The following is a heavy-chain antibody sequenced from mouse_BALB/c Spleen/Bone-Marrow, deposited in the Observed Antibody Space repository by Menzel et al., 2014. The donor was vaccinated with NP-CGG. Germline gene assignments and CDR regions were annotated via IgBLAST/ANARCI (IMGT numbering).Heavy chain of an antibody. V-gene: IGHV1-74*01. CDR1: GYSFTNYW. Sequence: VQLQQSGAELVRPGASVKLSCKASGYSFTNYWMNWMKQRPGQGLEWIGMIHPSDSETRLNQKFKDKATLTVDKSSSTAYMQLSSPTSEDSAVYYCASDDYDRSWFAYWGQGTLVTVSA. CDR3: ASDDYDRSWFAY. D-gene: IGHD2-4*01. CDR2: IHPSDSET. J-gene: IGHJ3*01.